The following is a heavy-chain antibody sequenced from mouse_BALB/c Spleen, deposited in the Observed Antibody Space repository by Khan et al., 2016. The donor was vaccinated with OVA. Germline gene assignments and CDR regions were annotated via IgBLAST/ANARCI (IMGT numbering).Heavy chain of an antibody. CDR2: IYPFNDDT. J-gene: IGHJ3*01. CDR1: GYTFTSYV. CDR3: APVGNYYVSFAY. Sequence: EVQLQQSGPELVKPGASVKMSCKASGYTFTSYVMHWVKQKPGLGLEWIGYIYPFNDDTKYTEKFKGKATLTSDNSSSTAYMELSSLTSEESAVYYCAPVGNYYVSFAYWGQGTLVTVSS. V-gene: IGHV1S136*01. D-gene: IGHD1-1*01.